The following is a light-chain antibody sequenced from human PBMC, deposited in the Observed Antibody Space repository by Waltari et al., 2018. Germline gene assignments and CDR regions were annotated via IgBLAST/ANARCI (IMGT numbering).Light chain of an antibody. J-gene: IGKJ5*01. V-gene: IGKV3-15*01. Sequence: EIVMTQSPVTLSVSPGERATLSCRASQSVSSNLAWYQQKPGQAPRLLIYGASTRSTGIPARFSGSGSGTEFTLTISSMQSEDFAVYYCQQYNNWPPITFGQGTRLEIK. CDR3: QQYNNWPPIT. CDR1: QSVSSN. CDR2: GAS.